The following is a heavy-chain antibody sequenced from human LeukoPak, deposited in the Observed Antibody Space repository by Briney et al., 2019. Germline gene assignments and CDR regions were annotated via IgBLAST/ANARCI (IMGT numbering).Heavy chain of an antibody. V-gene: IGHV4-34*01. CDR1: GESFSGYY. Sequence: SETLSLTCAVYGESFSGYYWTWIRQPPGKGPEWIGEINHYGSTNYKSSLKSRVTISVDTSKNQFSLKLSSVTAADTAIYYCARGLSSSPRFPFDPWGQGTLVIVS. D-gene: IGHD6-6*01. CDR3: ARGLSSSPRFPFDP. J-gene: IGHJ5*02. CDR2: INHYGST.